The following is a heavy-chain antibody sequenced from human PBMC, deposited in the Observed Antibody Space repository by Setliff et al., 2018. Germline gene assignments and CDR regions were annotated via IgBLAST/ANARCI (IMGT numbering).Heavy chain of an antibody. D-gene: IGHD4-17*01. CDR1: GGTFSSYA. CDR3: ARDRVEDYGGILHYYYYYMDV. V-gene: IGHV1-18*01. CDR2: ISAYNGNT. J-gene: IGHJ6*03. Sequence: ASVKVSCKASGGTFSSYAISWVRQAPGQGLEWMGWISAYNGNTNYAQKLQGRVTMTTDTSTSTAYMELRSLRSDDTAVYYCARDRVEDYGGILHYYYYYMDVWGKGTTVTVSS.